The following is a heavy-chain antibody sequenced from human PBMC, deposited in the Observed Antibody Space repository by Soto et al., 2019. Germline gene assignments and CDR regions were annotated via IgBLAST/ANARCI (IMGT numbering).Heavy chain of an antibody. CDR2: ISLYSDGT. J-gene: IGHJ5*02. CDR3: ARVVPGAEAWFGP. CDR1: GYTFSNYG. Sequence: ASGKASCKTSGYTFSNYGITWVRQAPGQPLEWLGWISLYSDGTNYAQKFQGRVSMTTDTSTTTAYMELRSLRSDDTAVYYCARVVPGAEAWFGPWGQGTLVTVSS. D-gene: IGHD2-2*01. V-gene: IGHV1-18*01.